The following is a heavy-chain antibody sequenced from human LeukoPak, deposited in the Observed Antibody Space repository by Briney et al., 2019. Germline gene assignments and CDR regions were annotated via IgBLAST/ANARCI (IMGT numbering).Heavy chain of an antibody. CDR1: GFTFSTYE. CDR3: ARDMEPDAFNI. J-gene: IGHJ3*02. Sequence: GGSLRLSCAASGFTFSTYEMNWVRQAPGKGLEWVSYISSRGSAIYYADSVKGRFTISRDIAKTSLYLQMNSLRAEDTAIYYCARDMEPDAFNIWGQGTMVTVSS. CDR2: ISSRGSAI. V-gene: IGHV3-48*03. D-gene: IGHD1-1*01.